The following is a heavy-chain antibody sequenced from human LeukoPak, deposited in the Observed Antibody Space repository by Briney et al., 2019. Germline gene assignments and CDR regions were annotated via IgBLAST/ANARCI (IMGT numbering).Heavy chain of an antibody. D-gene: IGHD4-23*01. CDR3: ARGVYGGSLDDAFDI. CDR2: ISSSSSYI. V-gene: IGHV3-21*01. CDR1: GFTFSSYS. Sequence: GGSLRLSCAASGFTFSSYSMNWVRQAPGKGLERVSSISSSSSYIYYADSVKGRFTISRDNAKNSLYLQMNSLRAEDTAVYYCARGVYGGSLDDAFDIWGQGTMVTVSS. J-gene: IGHJ3*02.